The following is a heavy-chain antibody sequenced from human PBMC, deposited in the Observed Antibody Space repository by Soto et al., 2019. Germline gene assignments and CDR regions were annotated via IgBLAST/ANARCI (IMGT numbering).Heavy chain of an antibody. D-gene: IGHD1-26*01. CDR1: GGSIRRDY. CDR2: IYYSGST. J-gene: IGHJ4*02. CDR3: ARRYGSAIDY. V-gene: IGHV4-59*08. Sequence: SETLSHTCTVSGGSIRRDYWSWIRQPPGKGLEWIGYIYYSGSTNYNPSPKSRVTISVDTSKSQFSLKLSSVAAADTAVYYCARRYGSAIDYWGQGTLVTVS.